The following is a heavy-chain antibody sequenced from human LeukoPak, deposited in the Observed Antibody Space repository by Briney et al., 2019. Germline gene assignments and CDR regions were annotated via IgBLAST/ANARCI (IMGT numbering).Heavy chain of an antibody. Sequence: PGGSLRLSCAASGFTFSSYATSWVRQAPGKGLEWVSAISGSGGSTYYADSVKGRFTISRDNSKNTLYLQMNSLRAEDTAVYYCAKGLYASGWSDFDYWGQGTRVTVSS. V-gene: IGHV3-23*01. CDR3: AKGLYASGWSDFDY. CDR1: GFTFSSYA. J-gene: IGHJ4*02. D-gene: IGHD6-19*01. CDR2: ISGSGGST.